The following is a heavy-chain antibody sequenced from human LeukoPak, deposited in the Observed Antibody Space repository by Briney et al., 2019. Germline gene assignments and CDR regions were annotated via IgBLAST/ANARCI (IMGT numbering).Heavy chain of an antibody. V-gene: IGHV3-53*04. J-gene: IGHJ4*02. CDR2: IYSGGST. Sequence: GGSLRLSCAASGFTVSSNYMSWVRQAPGKGLEGVSVIYSGGSTYYADSVKGRFTISRHNSKNTLYLQMNSLRAEATAVYYCARDHGGIIDYWGQGTLVTVSS. CDR3: ARDHGGIIDY. D-gene: IGHD4-23*01. CDR1: GFTVSSNY.